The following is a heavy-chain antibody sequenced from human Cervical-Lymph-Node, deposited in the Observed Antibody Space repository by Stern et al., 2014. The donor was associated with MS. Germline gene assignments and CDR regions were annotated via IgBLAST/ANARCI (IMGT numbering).Heavy chain of an antibody. Sequence: QVTLRESGPTLVKPTQTLTLTCTFSGFSLSTSGVGVGWIRQPPGKALEWLALIYWDDEKTYRPSLKSRLTITQDTSKNQVVLKMTNVDPVDTGTYYCARLGTGVAFWGQGTLVTVSS. J-gene: IGHJ4*02. V-gene: IGHV2-5*02. D-gene: IGHD7-27*01. CDR2: IYWDDEK. CDR1: GFSLSTSGVG. CDR3: ARLGTGVAF.